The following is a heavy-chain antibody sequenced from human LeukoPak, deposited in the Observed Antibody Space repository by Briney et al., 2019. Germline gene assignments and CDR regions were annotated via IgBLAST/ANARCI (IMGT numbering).Heavy chain of an antibody. CDR3: ARDLVTVTKGFDI. CDR1: GDSFSSHY. Sequence: IPSETLSLTCTVSGDSFSSHYWTWIWQPPGKGLEWIGYISYIGSTNYNPSLKSRVTISIDTSKNQFSLKQTSVTAADTAVYYCARDLVTVTKGFDIWGQGTMVSVSS. D-gene: IGHD4-17*01. J-gene: IGHJ3*02. CDR2: ISYIGST. V-gene: IGHV4-59*11.